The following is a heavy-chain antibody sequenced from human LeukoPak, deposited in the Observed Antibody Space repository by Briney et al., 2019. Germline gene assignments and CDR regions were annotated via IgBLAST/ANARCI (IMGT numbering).Heavy chain of an antibody. V-gene: IGHV3-7*03. Sequence: GGSLRLSCAVSGFTFSNHWMSWVRQAPGKGLEWVANIKQDGSEKYYADSVKGRFTISRDSAKNSLFLQMNSLRAEDTAVYYCAKSRSSSSTSCYNYWGQGTLVTVSS. CDR2: IKQDGSEK. J-gene: IGHJ4*02. CDR1: GFTFSNHW. D-gene: IGHD2-2*02. CDR3: AKSRSSSSTSCYNY.